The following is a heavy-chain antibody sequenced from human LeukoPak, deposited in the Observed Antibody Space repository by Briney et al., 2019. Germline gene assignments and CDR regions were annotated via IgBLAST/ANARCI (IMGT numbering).Heavy chain of an antibody. CDR2: ISSSGSTI. J-gene: IGHJ4*02. V-gene: IGHV3-11*01. CDR3: ARGSSSWYGSFDY. Sequence: GASLRLSCAASGFTFSDYYMSWIRQAPGKGLEWVSYISSSGSTIYYADSVKGRFTISRDNVKNSLYLQMNSLRAEDTAVYYCARGSSSWYGSFDYWGQGTLVTVSS. D-gene: IGHD6-13*01. CDR1: GFTFSDYY.